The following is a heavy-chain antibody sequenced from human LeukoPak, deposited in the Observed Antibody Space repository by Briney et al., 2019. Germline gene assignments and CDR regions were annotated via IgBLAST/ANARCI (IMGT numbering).Heavy chain of an antibody. V-gene: IGHV3-7*01. Sequence: GGSLRLSCAASGFTFSSYSMNWVRQAPGKGLEWVANIKQDGSEKYYVDSVKGRFTISRDNAKNSLYLQMNSLRAEDTAVYYCARDYYDSSLDVWGKGTTVTISS. D-gene: IGHD3-22*01. J-gene: IGHJ6*04. CDR1: GFTFSSYS. CDR2: IKQDGSEK. CDR3: ARDYYDSSLDV.